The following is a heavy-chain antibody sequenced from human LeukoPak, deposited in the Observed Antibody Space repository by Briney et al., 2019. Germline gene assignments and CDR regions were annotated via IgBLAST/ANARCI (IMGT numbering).Heavy chain of an antibody. Sequence: GGSLRLSCAPSGLTFSRYATSCVPRAPGEGVEWVSAISCRGGRTYYADPVKPRFTISRDNPKNTLYLHVNSLRAGDTRVLYSAKRTGDLGGEIAYWGQGALVTVSS. V-gene: IGHV3-23*01. CDR3: AKRTGDLGGEIAY. CDR2: ISCRGGRT. CDR1: GLTFSRYA. J-gene: IGHJ4*02. D-gene: IGHD3-16*01.